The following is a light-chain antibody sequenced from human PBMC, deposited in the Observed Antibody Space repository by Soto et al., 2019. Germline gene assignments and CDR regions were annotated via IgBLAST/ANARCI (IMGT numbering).Light chain of an antibody. V-gene: IGKV4-1*01. CDR1: QSVLSSSDNLNY. CDR2: WAS. Sequence: DIVMIQSPDSLAVSLGERATINCKSSQSVLSSSDNLNYLAWYQQKPGQPPTLLLFWASSREPGVPDRFSGSGSGTDFTLTISSLQAEDVAVYYCQQYYSSPITFGQGTRLEIK. CDR3: QQYYSSPIT. J-gene: IGKJ5*01.